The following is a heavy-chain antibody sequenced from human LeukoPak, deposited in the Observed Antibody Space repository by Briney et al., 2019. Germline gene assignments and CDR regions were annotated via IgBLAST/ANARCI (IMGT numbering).Heavy chain of an antibody. CDR3: ARWNTAGWERVYFDY. Sequence: GESLKISCKASGYSFPSYWIGWVRQMPGKGLEWMGIIYPGDSDTRYSPSFQGQVTISADKSISTAYLQWSSLKASDTAVYYCARWNTAGWERVYFDYWGQGTLVTVSS. D-gene: IGHD6-19*01. CDR1: GYSFPSYW. CDR2: IYPGDSDT. V-gene: IGHV5-51*01. J-gene: IGHJ4*02.